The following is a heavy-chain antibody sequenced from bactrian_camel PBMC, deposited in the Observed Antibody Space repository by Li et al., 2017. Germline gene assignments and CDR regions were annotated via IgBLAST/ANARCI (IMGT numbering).Heavy chain of an antibody. J-gene: IGHJ4*01. D-gene: IGHD2*01. CDR1: GFIFSDYV. CDR2: IAYDGAST. Sequence: VQLVESGGGSVQAGGSLRLSCAASGFIFSDYVMSWVRQAPGKGLEWVSTIAYDGASTYYANSVKGRFTISRDNAKHTVYLQMISLRPEDTAMYYCATAIVPKSLCKVVGGAIGGSNVYTSWGQGTQVTVS. V-gene: IGHV3S40*01. CDR3: ATAIVPKSLCKVVGGAIGGSNVYTS.